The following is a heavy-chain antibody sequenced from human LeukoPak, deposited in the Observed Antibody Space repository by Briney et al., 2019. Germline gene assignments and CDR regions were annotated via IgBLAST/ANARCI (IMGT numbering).Heavy chain of an antibody. CDR1: GGSISSYY. CDR3: ARYIVSYPHDAFDI. D-gene: IGHD1-26*01. CDR2: IYYSGST. V-gene: IGHV4-59*01. J-gene: IGHJ3*02. Sequence: SETLSLTCTVSGGSISSYYWSWLRQPPGKGLEWIGYIYYSGSTSYNPSLKSRVTISVDPSKKQFSLKLSSATAADTAFYYCARYIVSYPHDAFDIWGQGTMVSVSS.